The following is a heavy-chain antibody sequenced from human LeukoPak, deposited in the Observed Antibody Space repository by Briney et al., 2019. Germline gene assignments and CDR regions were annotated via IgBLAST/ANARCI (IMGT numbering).Heavy chain of an antibody. CDR1: GFTFSDHW. V-gene: IGHV3-7*01. D-gene: IGHD3-10*01. Sequence: GGSLRLSCAASGFTFSDHWMSWVRQAPGKGLEWVANINEDGSDKYYVDSVKGRFTISRDNVKNSLYLQMNSLRAEDMAVYYCAREGPITMVRGAYDYWGQGTLVTVSS. CDR3: AREGPITMVRGAYDY. J-gene: IGHJ4*02. CDR2: INEDGSDK.